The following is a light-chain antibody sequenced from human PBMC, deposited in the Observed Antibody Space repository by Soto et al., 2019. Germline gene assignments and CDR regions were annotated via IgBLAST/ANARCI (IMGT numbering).Light chain of an antibody. CDR3: ISYIPSTTTHWV. CDR2: EVS. Sequence: QSVLTQPASVSASPGQSITISCTGTSSDIGGSNFVSWYQQHPGKVPKLVISEVSKRPSGISNRFSGSKSGNMASLTISGLQTEDEADYYCISYIPSTTTHWVFGGGTKLTVL. V-gene: IGLV2-14*01. CDR1: SSDIGGSNF. J-gene: IGLJ3*02.